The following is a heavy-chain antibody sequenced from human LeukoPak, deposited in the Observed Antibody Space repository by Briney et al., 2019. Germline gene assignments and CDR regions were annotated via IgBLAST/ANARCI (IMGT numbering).Heavy chain of an antibody. CDR2: IRGKGDSYST. CDR3: RGAYYDSGGPEYYFDY. V-gene: IGHV3-73*01. D-gene: IGHD3-22*01. J-gene: IGHJ4*02. Sequence: GGSLKLSCAASGFTFSGSALHWARQASGKGLEWVGRIRGKGDSYSTAYAASVKGRFTISRDDSKNTAYLQMNSLKTEDTAVYYCRGAYYDSGGPEYYFDYWGQGTLVTVSS. CDR1: GFTFSGSA.